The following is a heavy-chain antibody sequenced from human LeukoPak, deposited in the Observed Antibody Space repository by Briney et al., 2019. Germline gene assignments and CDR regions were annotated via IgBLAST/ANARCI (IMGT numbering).Heavy chain of an antibody. CDR1: GGSISSYY. CDR2: IYYSGST. CDR3: ARHRPRTMIVGYAFDI. Sequence: SETLSLTCTVSGGSISSYYWSWIRQPPGKGLEWIGYIYYSGSTNYNPSLKSRVTISVDTSKNQFSLKLSSVTAADTAVYYCARHRPRTMIVGYAFDIWGQGTMVTVSS. J-gene: IGHJ3*02. D-gene: IGHD3-22*01. V-gene: IGHV4-59*08.